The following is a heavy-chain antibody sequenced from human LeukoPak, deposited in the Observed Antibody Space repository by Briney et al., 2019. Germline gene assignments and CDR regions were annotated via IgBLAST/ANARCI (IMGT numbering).Heavy chain of an antibody. CDR1: GFSVNSKY. Sequence: GGSLRLSCAVSGFSVNSKYMSWVRQAPGKGLEWVANIKEDGSEKNYVDSVKGRFTISRDNAKNSVYLQMNSLRAEDTAVYYCARDWGSSGGGRCFDYWGQGTLVTVSS. V-gene: IGHV3-7*01. CDR2: IKEDGSEK. CDR3: ARDWGSSGGGRCFDY. D-gene: IGHD3-22*01. J-gene: IGHJ4*02.